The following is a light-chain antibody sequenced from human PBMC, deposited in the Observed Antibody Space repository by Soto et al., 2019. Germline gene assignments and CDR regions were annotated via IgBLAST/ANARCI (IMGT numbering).Light chain of an antibody. CDR2: EAT. CDR1: SSHVGSYNL. Sequence: QSALTQPASVSGSPEQSITLSCTRTSSHVGSYNLVSWYQQHPGKAPKVMIYEATKRPSGVSNRFSGSKSGNTASLTISGLQAEDEADYYCCAYAGSGTVVFGGGTKLTVL. V-gene: IGLV2-23*01. CDR3: CAYAGSGTVV. J-gene: IGLJ3*02.